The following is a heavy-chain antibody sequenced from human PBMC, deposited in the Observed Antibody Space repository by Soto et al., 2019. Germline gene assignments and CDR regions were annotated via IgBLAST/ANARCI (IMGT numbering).Heavy chain of an antibody. J-gene: IGHJ3*02. D-gene: IGHD3-9*01. CDR2: IIPILGIA. CDR3: ASLPYYYDILTGYWPDAFDI. CDR1: GGTFSSYT. V-gene: IGHV1-69*02. Sequence: GASVKVSCKASGGTFSSYTISWVRQAPGQGLEWMGRIIPILGIANYAQKFQGRVTITVDKSTSTAYMELSSLRSEDTAVYYCASLPYYYDILTGYWPDAFDIWGQGTMVTVSS.